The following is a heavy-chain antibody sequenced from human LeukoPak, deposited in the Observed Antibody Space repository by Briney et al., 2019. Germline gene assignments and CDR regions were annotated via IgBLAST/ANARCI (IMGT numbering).Heavy chain of an antibody. D-gene: IGHD1-26*01. J-gene: IGHJ5*02. V-gene: IGHV1-24*01. CDR3: ATGWELLRGNWFDP. CDR2: FDPEDGET. CDR1: GYTLTELS. Sequence: GASVKVSCKVSGYTLTELSMHWVRQAPGKGLEWMGGFDPEDGETIYAQKFQGRVTMTEDTSTDTAYMELNSLRSEDTAVYYCATGWELLRGNWFDPWGQGTLVTVSS.